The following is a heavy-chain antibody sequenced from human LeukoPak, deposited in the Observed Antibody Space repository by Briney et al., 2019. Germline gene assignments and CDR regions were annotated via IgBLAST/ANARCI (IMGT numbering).Heavy chain of an antibody. CDR3: ASLVLYCSGGSCYGVDY. D-gene: IGHD2-15*01. J-gene: IGHJ4*02. V-gene: IGHV3-21*01. Sequence: GGSLRLSCAASGFTFSSYSMNWVRQAPGKGLEWVSSISSSSSYIYYADSVKGRFTISRDNAKNSLYLQMNSLGAEDTAVYYCASLVLYCSGGSCYGVDYWGQGTLVTVSS. CDR1: GFTFSSYS. CDR2: ISSSSSYI.